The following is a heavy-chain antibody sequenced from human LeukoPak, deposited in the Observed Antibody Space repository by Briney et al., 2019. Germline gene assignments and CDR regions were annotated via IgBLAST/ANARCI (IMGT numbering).Heavy chain of an antibody. J-gene: IGHJ5*02. Sequence: SVKVSCKASGGTFSSYAISWVRQAPGQGLEWMGRIIPILGIANYAQKFQGRVTITADKSTSTAYMELSSLRSEDTAVYYCARGPANDYRNWIDPWGQGTLVTVSS. CDR2: IIPILGIA. V-gene: IGHV1-69*04. D-gene: IGHD4-11*01. CDR3: ARGPANDYRNWIDP. CDR1: GGTFSSYA.